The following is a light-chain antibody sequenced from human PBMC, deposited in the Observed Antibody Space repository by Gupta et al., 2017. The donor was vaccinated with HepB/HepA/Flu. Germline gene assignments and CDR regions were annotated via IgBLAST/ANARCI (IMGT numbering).Light chain of an antibody. CDR2: NDD. Sequence: QPVLTQPPSAAGPPGPRVAISCPGSSSNVGRDNVYWYRQLPGTAPKLLIYNDDRRPSGVPDRFSGSKSGTSASLAISGLRSEDEADYYCAAWDNSLRAYVFGTGTWVTVL. J-gene: IGLJ1*01. CDR3: AAWDNSLRAYV. V-gene: IGLV1-47*02. CDR1: SSNVGRDN.